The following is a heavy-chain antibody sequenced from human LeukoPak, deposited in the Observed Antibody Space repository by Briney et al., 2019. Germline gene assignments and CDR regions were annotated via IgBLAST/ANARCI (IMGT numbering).Heavy chain of an antibody. V-gene: IGHV3-64*04. J-gene: IGHJ4*02. CDR1: GFTFSSYA. CDR3: ANSERSNWNYYFDY. CDR2: LSSNGRST. Sequence: GGSLRLSCSASGFTFSSYAMHWVRQAPGKGLEYVSALSSNGRSTFYADSVKGRFTISRDNARNSLYLQMNSLRAEDTAVYYCANSERSNWNYYFDYWGQGTLVTVSS. D-gene: IGHD1-1*01.